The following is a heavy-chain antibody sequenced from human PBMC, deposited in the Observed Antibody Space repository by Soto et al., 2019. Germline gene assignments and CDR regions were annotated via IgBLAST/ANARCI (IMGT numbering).Heavy chain of an antibody. CDR2: VFYTGRA. V-gene: IGHV4-59*01. CDR1: GGSLGSYY. D-gene: IGHD4-4*01. CDR3: ARDXDGRMTTNPYYYNGMDV. Sequence: SGNLSLTCTLYGGSLGSYYCSWIRQPPGKGLEWIGYVFYTGRANYNASLKSRVSISLDTSNYQFSLKLSSVTAADTAVYYCARDXDGRMTTNPYYYNGMDVWGPGTTVTVSS. J-gene: IGHJ6*02.